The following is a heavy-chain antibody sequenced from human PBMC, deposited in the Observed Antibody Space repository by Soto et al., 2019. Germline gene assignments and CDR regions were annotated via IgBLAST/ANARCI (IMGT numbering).Heavy chain of an antibody. CDR2: IYYSGST. CDR1: GGSISSGDYY. D-gene: IGHD2-2*01. Sequence: SETLSLTCTVSGGSISSGDYYWSWIRQPPGKGLEWIGYIYYSGSTYYNPSLKSRVTISVDTSKNQFSLRLSSVTAADTAVYYCARDLGGGYCISTSCYGWFDPWGQGTLVTVSS. V-gene: IGHV4-30-4*01. J-gene: IGHJ5*02. CDR3: ARDLGGGYCISTSCYGWFDP.